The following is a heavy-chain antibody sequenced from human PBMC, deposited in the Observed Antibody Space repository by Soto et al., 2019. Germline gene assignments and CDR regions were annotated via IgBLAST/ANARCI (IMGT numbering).Heavy chain of an antibody. D-gene: IGHD3-10*01. V-gene: IGHV1-18*01. Sequence: QVQLVQSGGEVKKSGASVKVSCKTSGYTFTSYGISWVRQAPGQGLEWMGWISGYNGYTNYAQKLQGRVTMTTDTSTSTAYMDLRSQRSDDTAVYYCARIETITMVRGVIIDAFDIWGQGTMVTVSS. CDR3: ARIETITMVRGVIIDAFDI. J-gene: IGHJ3*02. CDR2: ISGYNGYT. CDR1: GYTFTSYG.